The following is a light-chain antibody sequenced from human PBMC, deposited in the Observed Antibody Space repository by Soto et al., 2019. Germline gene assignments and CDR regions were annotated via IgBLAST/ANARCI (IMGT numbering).Light chain of an antibody. CDR3: QHFGGSPYT. Sequence: EIVLTQSPGTLSLSPGDTATLSCRASQSLSSSYLAWYQRRPGQAPRLLIYGASSRATGIPDRFRGSGSGTDFTLTISRLEPEDFAVYYCQHFGGSPYTFGQGTKLDIK. CDR2: GAS. CDR1: QSLSSSY. J-gene: IGKJ2*01. V-gene: IGKV3-20*01.